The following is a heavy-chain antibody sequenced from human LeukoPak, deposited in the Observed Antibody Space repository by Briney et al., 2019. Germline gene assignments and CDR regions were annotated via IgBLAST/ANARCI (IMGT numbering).Heavy chain of an antibody. J-gene: IGHJ4*02. V-gene: IGHV1-69*06. Sequence: GSSVKVSCKASGGTSSSYAISWVRQAPGQGLEWMGGIIPIFGTANYAQKFQGRVTITADKSTSTAYMELSSLRSEDTAVCYCAREWSFELDYWGQGTLVTVSS. D-gene: IGHD3-10*01. CDR3: AREWSFELDY. CDR1: GGTSSSYA. CDR2: IIPIFGTA.